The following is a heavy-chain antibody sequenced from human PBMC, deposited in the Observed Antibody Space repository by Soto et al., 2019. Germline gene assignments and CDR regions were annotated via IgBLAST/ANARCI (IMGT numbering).Heavy chain of an antibody. J-gene: IGHJ4*02. CDR3: AKDLSSSWYVGSSPCN. V-gene: IGHV3-23*01. Sequence: GGSLRLSCAASGFTFSSYAMSWVRQAPGKGLEWVSAISGSGGSTYYADSVKGRFTISRDNSKNTLYLQMNSLRAEDTAVYYCAKDLSSSWYVGSSPCNWGQGTLVTVSS. CDR2: ISGSGGST. CDR1: GFTFSSYA. D-gene: IGHD6-13*01.